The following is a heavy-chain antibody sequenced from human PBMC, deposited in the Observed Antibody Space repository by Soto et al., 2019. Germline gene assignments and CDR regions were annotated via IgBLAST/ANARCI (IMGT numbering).Heavy chain of an antibody. Sequence: SETLSLTCTVSGGSIKVGGYYWGWIRQPPGKGLEWVATIYYSGTTYYKPSLKSRLTISLDTSRNQFSLDLTYVTAADTAVYHCARPEYSHYSTWGKGTLVTVSS. CDR3: ARPEYSHYST. D-gene: IGHD5-12*01. V-gene: IGHV4-39*01. CDR1: GGSIKVGGYY. CDR2: IYYSGTT. J-gene: IGHJ4*02.